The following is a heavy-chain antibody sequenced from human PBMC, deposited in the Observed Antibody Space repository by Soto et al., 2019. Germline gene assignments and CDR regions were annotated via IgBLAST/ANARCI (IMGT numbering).Heavy chain of an antibody. Sequence: SETLSLTCTVSGGSISSGDYYWSWIRQPPGKGLEWIGYIYYSGSTYYNPSLKSRVTISVDTSKNQFSLKLSSVTAADTAVYYCARDQNYDILTGRYYYYGMDVWGQGTTVTVSS. J-gene: IGHJ6*02. D-gene: IGHD3-9*01. CDR1: GGSISSGDYY. V-gene: IGHV4-30-4*01. CDR3: ARDQNYDILTGRYYYYGMDV. CDR2: IYYSGST.